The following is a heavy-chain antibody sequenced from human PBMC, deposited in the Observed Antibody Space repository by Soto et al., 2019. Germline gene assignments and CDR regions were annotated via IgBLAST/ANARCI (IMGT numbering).Heavy chain of an antibody. CDR3: ARENASYYDSSGYWAFDY. D-gene: IGHD3-22*01. J-gene: IGHJ4*02. V-gene: IGHV3-30-3*01. CDR2: ISYDGSNK. CDR1: GFTFSSYA. Sequence: PGGSLRLSCAASGFTFSSYAMHWVRQAPGKGLEWVAVISYDGSNKYYADSVKGRFTISRDNSKNTLYLQMNSLRAEDTAVYYCARENASYYDSSGYWAFDYWGQGTLVTVSS.